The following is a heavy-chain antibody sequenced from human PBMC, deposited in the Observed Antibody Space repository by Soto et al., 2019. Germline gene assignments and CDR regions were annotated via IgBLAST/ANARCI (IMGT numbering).Heavy chain of an antibody. Sequence: SVKVSCKASGLTFTNSAVQWVRQARGQRLEWMGWIVVGSGNADYAQKFRERVTITRDMSTSTAYLELHSLRSEDTAVYYCAEDVYDSSDVKDLGVYWG. CDR1: GLTFTNSA. CDR2: IVVGSGNA. J-gene: IGHJ4*01. CDR3: AEDVYDSSDVKDLGVY. V-gene: IGHV1-58*01. D-gene: IGHD3-22*01.